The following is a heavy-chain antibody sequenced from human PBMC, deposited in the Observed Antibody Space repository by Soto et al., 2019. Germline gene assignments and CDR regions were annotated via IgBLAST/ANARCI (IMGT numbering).Heavy chain of an antibody. CDR2: ISAYNGNT. J-gene: IGHJ4*02. Sequence: QVQLVQSGAEVKKPGASVKVSCKASGYTFASYAISWMRQAPGQGLEWMGWISAYNGNTNYAQKPQGRVTMTTDTSSSTAYMELRTVISVDTAVNSCASDRAPPDYWGQAT. CDR3: ASDRAPPDY. CDR1: GYTFASYA. V-gene: IGHV1-18*01.